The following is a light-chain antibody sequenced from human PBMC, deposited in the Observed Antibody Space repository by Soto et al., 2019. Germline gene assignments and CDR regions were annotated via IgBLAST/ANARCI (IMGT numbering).Light chain of an antibody. CDR2: EVT. J-gene: IGLJ1*01. V-gene: IGLV2-14*01. CDR1: SSDVGGYDY. Sequence: QSVLTQPASVSGSPGQSIAISCTGTSSDVGGYDYVSWYQQQPDKAPKLIIYEVTQRPSGVSHRFSGSKSGNTASLTISWLQAEDEADYYCSSHTSANTRVFGTGTKATVL. CDR3: SSHTSANTRV.